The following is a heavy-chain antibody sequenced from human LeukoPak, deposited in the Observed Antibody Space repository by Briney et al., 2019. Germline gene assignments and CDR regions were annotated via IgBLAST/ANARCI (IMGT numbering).Heavy chain of an antibody. D-gene: IGHD6-6*01. CDR2: IWYDGSNK. Sequence: GRSLRLSCAASGFTFSSYGMHWVRQAPGKGLEWVAVIWYDGSNKYYADSVKGRFTIPRDNSKNTLYLQMNSLRAEDTAVYYCAKDSEYSSLPGDYWGQGTLVTVSS. J-gene: IGHJ4*02. V-gene: IGHV3-33*06. CDR3: AKDSEYSSLPGDY. CDR1: GFTFSSYG.